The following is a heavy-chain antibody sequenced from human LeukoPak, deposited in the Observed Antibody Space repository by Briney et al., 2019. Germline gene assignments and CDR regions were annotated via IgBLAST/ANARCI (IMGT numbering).Heavy chain of an antibody. CDR2: IYTSGST. J-gene: IGHJ5*02. CDR3: ARDVGYCSSTSCSNWFDP. D-gene: IGHD2-2*01. CDR1: GGSISSCY. Sequence: PSETLSLTCTVSGGSISSCYWSRIRQPAGKGLEWIGRIYTSGSTNYNPSLKSRVIMSVDTSKNQFSLKLSSVTAADTAVYYCARDVGYCSSTSCSNWFDPWGQGTLVTVSS. V-gene: IGHV4-4*07.